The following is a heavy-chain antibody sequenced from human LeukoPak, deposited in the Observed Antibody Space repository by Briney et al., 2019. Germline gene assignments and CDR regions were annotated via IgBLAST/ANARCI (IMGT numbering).Heavy chain of an antibody. CDR3: ARLFYYDTSGYLRGHYFDY. Sequence: SETLSLTCTVTGGSIRSDDYYWGWTRQPPGKGLEWIGTIYYSGSTYYNPSLKSRVTISVDTSKNQFSLKLSSVTAADTAVYYCARLFYYDTSGYLRGHYFDYWGQGTLVTVSS. D-gene: IGHD3-22*01. V-gene: IGHV4-39*01. CDR2: IYYSGST. CDR1: GGSIRSDDYY. J-gene: IGHJ4*02.